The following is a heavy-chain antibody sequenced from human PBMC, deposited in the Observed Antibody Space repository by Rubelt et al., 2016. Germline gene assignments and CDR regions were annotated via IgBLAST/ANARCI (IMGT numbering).Heavy chain of an antibody. CDR1: GYTFTCYA. CDR2: INAGTGNT. J-gene: IGHJ4*02. Sequence: QVQLVQSGAEVKTPGASVQVSCQASGYTFTCYAMHWVRPAPGQSLEWMGWINAGTGNTKYSQKFQGRVTITRDTSASTAYMELSSLRSEDTAVYYCARGYCSGGSCYYFDYWGQGTLVTVSS. V-gene: IGHV1-3*01. CDR3: ARGYCSGGSCYYFDY. D-gene: IGHD2-15*01.